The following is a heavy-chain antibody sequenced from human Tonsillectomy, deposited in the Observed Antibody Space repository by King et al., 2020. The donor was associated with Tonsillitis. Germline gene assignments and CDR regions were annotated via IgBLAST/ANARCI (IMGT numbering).Heavy chain of an antibody. CDR3: ARDRGQRETIVVLARTPFDY. Sequence: VQLVESGAEVKKPGASVKVSCKTSGYTFTNNGISWVRRAPGQGLEWMGWISAYNGDTNYAQKFQGRVTMTTDTSTSTAYMELRRLRSDDTAVYYCARDRGQRETIVVLARTPFDYWGQGTLVTVSS. V-gene: IGHV1-18*04. J-gene: IGHJ4*02. CDR1: GYTFTNNG. CDR2: ISAYNGDT. D-gene: IGHD2-15*01.